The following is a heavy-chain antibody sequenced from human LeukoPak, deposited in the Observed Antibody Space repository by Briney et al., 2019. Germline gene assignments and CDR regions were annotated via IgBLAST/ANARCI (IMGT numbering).Heavy chain of an antibody. Sequence: ASVKVSCKASGYTFTSYAMHWVRQAPGQGLEWMGWITPSGDTNYPQKFQGRVAITRDTSITTAYMDLSRLTSDDTAVYYCARDRYGDGFAHFDYWGQGALVTVSS. CDR2: ITPSGDT. D-gene: IGHD5-24*01. J-gene: IGHJ4*02. V-gene: IGHV1-2*02. CDR1: GYTFTSYA. CDR3: ARDRYGDGFAHFDY.